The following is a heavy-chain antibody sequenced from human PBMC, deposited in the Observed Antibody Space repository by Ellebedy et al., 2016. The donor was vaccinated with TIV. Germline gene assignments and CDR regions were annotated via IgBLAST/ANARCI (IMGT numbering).Heavy chain of an antibody. CDR3: AKSIMITFGGVRLFDY. D-gene: IGHD3-16*01. V-gene: IGHV3-23*01. CDR2: ISGSGGST. Sequence: PGGSLRLSCAASGFTFSSYAMSWVRQAPGKGLEWVSAISGSGGSTYYADSVKGRFTISRDNSKNTLYLQMNSLRAEDTAVYYCAKSIMITFGGVRLFDYWGQGTLVTVSS. J-gene: IGHJ4*02. CDR1: GFTFSSYA.